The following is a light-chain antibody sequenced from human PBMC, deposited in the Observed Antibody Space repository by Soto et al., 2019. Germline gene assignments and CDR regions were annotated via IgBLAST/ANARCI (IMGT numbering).Light chain of an antibody. CDR2: GAS. J-gene: IGKJ3*01. CDR3: PPYGSSPFT. CDR1: QSFSSSY. V-gene: IGKV3-20*01. Sequence: EIVLTQSPGTLSLSPGERATLACRASQSFSSSYLAWYQQKPGQAPRLLIYGASSRATGIPDRFSGSGSGTDFTLTISILEPEDFAVYYCPPYGSSPFTFGPGTNVDI.